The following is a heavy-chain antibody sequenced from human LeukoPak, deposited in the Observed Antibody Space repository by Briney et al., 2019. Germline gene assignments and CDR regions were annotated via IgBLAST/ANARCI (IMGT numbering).Heavy chain of an antibody. Sequence: SETLSLTCIVSGGSISSYYWSWIRQPPGKGLEWIGYIYYSGSTNYNPSLKSRVTISVDTSKNQFSLKLSSVTAADTAVYYCARGLDVSGGGDYWGQGTLVTVSS. J-gene: IGHJ4*02. CDR3: ARGLDVSGGGDY. V-gene: IGHV4-59*01. CDR2: IYYSGST. CDR1: GGSISSYY. D-gene: IGHD2-15*01.